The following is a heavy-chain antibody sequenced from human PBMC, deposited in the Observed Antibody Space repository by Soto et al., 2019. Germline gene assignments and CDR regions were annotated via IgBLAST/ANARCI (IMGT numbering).Heavy chain of an antibody. CDR3: ARGLPAYYYDSSGYFFDY. CDR2: IYYSGST. CDR1: GGSVNSDSYY. Sequence: SETLSLTCTVSGGSVNSDSYYWSWIRQPPGKGLEWIGYIYYSGSTYYNPSLKSRVTISVDTSKNQFSLKLSSVTAADTAVYYCARGLPAYYYDSSGYFFDYWGQGTLVTVSS. D-gene: IGHD3-22*01. J-gene: IGHJ4*02. V-gene: IGHV4-61*01.